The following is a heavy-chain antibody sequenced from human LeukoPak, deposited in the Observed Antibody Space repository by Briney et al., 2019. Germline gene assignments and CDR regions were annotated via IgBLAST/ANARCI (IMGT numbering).Heavy chain of an antibody. CDR3: ARGAGVGSYVPFDL. J-gene: IGHJ4*02. CDR2: ISSSSSYI. CDR1: GFTFSSCS. V-gene: IGHV3-21*01. Sequence: PGGSLRLSCAASGFTFSSCSMNWVRQAPGKGLEWVSSISSSSSYIYYADSVKGRFTISRDNARNSLSLQMNSLRVEDTAVYYCARGAGVGSYVPFDLWGQGTRVTVSS. D-gene: IGHD3-16*01.